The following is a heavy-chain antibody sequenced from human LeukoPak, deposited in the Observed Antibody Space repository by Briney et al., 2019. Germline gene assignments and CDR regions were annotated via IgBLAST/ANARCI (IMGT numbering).Heavy chain of an antibody. J-gene: IGHJ6*02. V-gene: IGHV3-21*01. CDR1: GFTFSSYS. CDR2: ISSSSDYI. CDR3: ARVGYCSGGSCFYYYYGMDV. D-gene: IGHD2-15*01. Sequence: KPGGSLRLSCAASGFTFSSYSMNWVRQAPGKGLEWVSSISSSSDYIYYADSVKGRFTISRDNAKNSLYLQVNSLRAEDTAVYYCARVGYCSGGSCFYYYYGMDVWGQGTTVTVSS.